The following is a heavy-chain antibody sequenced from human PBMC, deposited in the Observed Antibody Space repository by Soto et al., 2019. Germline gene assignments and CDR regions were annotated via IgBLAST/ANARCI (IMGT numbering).Heavy chain of an antibody. D-gene: IGHD5-12*01. CDR2: ISSSSIYI. V-gene: IGHV3-21*01. J-gene: IGHJ4*02. CDR3: XXGWLRDPWMH. CDR1: GFTFSSYN. Sequence: EVQLVESGGGLVRPGGSLRLSCAASGFTFSSYNMNWVRQAPGKGLEWVSSISSSSIYIYYATSLKGRFTISRDNAKXXXXXXXXXXXXXXXXXXXXXXGWLRDPWMHWGQGALVTVS.